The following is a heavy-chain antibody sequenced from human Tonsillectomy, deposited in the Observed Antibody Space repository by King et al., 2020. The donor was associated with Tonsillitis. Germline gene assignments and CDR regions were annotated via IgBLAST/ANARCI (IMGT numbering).Heavy chain of an antibody. CDR1: GFSLTTSGMC. D-gene: IGHD3-3*01. J-gene: IGHJ4*02. V-gene: IGHV2-70*01. CDR3: ARISNDFWSGFADY. Sequence: TLKESGPALVKPTQTLTLTCTFSGFSLTTSGMCVSWIRQPPGKALEWLALIDWDDDKYYSTSLKTRLTIPKDTSKNQVVLTMTNMDPVDTATYYCARISNDFWSGFADYWGRGTLVTVSS. CDR2: IDWDDDK.